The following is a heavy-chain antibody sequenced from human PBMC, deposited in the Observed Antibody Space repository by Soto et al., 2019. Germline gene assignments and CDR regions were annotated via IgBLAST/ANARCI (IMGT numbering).Heavy chain of an antibody. D-gene: IGHD6-19*01. V-gene: IGHV1-18*01. CDR1: GYTFTSYG. CDR2: ISAYNGNT. Sequence: ASVKVSCKASGYTFTSYGISWVRRAPGQGLEWMGWISAYNGNTNYAQKLQGRVTMTTDTSTSTAYMELRSLRSDDTAAYYCAREGIAVAGTTVSAFDIWGQGTMVTVSS. J-gene: IGHJ3*02. CDR3: AREGIAVAGTTVSAFDI.